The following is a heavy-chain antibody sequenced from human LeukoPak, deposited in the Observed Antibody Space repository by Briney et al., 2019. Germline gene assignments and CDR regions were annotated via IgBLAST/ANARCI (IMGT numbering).Heavy chain of an antibody. CDR2: IYYTGIT. D-gene: IGHD3-10*01. CDR1: GDSISSYY. CDR3: ARYCSTSGTKAFGI. V-gene: IGHV4-59*01. Sequence: SETLSLTCTVSGDSISSYYWSWIRQPPGKGLEWIGYIYYTGITKYNPSLKSRVTMSVDTSKNQFSLKLTSATAADTAVCYCARYCSTSGTKAFGIWGQGTMVAVSS. J-gene: IGHJ3*02.